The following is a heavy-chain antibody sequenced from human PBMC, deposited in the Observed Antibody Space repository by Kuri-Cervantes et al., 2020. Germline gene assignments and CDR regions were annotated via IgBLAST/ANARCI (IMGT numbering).Heavy chain of an antibody. D-gene: IGHD3-3*01. CDR2: IWYDGSNK. CDR1: GLTFSSYG. J-gene: IGHJ4*02. Sequence: GESLKISCAVSGLTFSSYGMHWVRQAPGKGLEWVAVIWYDGSNKYYADSVKGRFTISRDNAKNSLFLQMNSLRDEDTAVYYCARDLDWAFDYWGQGTLVTVSS. V-gene: IGHV3-33*01. CDR3: ARDLDWAFDY.